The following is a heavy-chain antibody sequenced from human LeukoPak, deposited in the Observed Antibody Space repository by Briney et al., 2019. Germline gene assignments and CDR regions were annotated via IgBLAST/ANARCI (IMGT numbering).Heavy chain of an antibody. CDR3: ASLDSSGRSAADY. Sequence: SETLSLTCAVYGGSFSGYYWSWIRQPPGKGLEWIGEINHSGSTNYNPSLKSRVTISVDTSKNQFSLKLGSVTAADTAVYYCASLDSSGRSAADYWGQGTLVTVSS. J-gene: IGHJ4*02. CDR1: GGSFSGYY. D-gene: IGHD3-22*01. V-gene: IGHV4-34*01. CDR2: INHSGST.